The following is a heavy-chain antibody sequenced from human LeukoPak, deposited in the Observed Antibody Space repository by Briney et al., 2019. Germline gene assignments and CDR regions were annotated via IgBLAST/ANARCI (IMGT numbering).Heavy chain of an antibody. J-gene: IGHJ3*02. CDR2: IYTSGST. Sequence: SETLSLTCTVSGGSISSGSYYWSWIRQPAGKGLEWIGRIYTSGSTNYNPSHKSRVTISVDTSKNQFSLKLSSVTAADTAVYYCARDNWVMITFGALDIWGQGTMVTVSS. CDR3: ARDNWVMITFGALDI. V-gene: IGHV4-61*02. CDR1: GGSISSGSYY. D-gene: IGHD3-16*01.